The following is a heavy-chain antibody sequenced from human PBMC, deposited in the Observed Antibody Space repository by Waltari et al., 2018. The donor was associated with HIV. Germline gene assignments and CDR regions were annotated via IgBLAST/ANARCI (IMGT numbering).Heavy chain of an antibody. Sequence: QLIQSTTALKRPGASVTISCQVSGYHLSDLSMQWVRQDRGQRLEWMGGVDPKNGKPVYSQRFWGRVSLAEDTSEDTAFLELNRLTSDDTAVYYCVTLYNESPLYSNFWGQGTLVTV. CDR1: GYHLSDLS. CDR3: VTLYNESPLYSNF. V-gene: IGHV1-24*01. J-gene: IGHJ1*01. CDR2: VDPKNGKP. D-gene: IGHD2-15*01.